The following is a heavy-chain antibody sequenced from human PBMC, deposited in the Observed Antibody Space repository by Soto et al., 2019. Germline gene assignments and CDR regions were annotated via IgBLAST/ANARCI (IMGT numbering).Heavy chain of an antibody. J-gene: IGHJ3*02. Sequence: QVQLVQSGAEVKKPGSSVKVSCKASGGTFSSYAISWVRQAPGPGLEWMGGITPIFGTANYAQKFEGRVTITADESTSTAYMELSSLRSEDTAVYYCARNLVEMATSGAFDIWGQGTMVTVSS. CDR3: ARNLVEMATSGAFDI. CDR2: ITPIFGTA. D-gene: IGHD5-12*01. V-gene: IGHV1-69*01. CDR1: GGTFSSYA.